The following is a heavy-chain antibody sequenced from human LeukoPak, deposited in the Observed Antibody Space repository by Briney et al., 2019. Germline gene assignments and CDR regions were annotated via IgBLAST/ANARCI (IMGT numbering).Heavy chain of an antibody. CDR1: GGTFSSYA. V-gene: IGHV1-69*13. D-gene: IGHD3-9*01. J-gene: IGHJ4*02. CDR3: ARGDHYDVLTGFQTPSHLSDY. Sequence: GASVKVSCKASGGTFSSYAISWVRQAPGQGLEWMGGIIPIFGTANYAQKFQGRATITADESTSTAYMELSSLRSEDTAVYYCARGDHYDVLTGFQTPSHLSDYWGQGTLVTVSS. CDR2: IIPIFGTA.